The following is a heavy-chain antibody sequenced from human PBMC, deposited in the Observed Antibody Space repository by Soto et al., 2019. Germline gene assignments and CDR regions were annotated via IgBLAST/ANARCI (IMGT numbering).Heavy chain of an antibody. CDR1: GYTFTSYG. CDR2: ISAYNGNT. CDR3: VGGSNGLDY. D-gene: IGHD2-2*01. Sequence: QVQLVQSGAEVKKPGASVKVSCKASGYTFTSYGISWVRQAPGQGLEWMGWISAYNGNTNYAQKLQGRVIMTTATSTSTAYMELRSLRSSVKAEDYCVGGSNGLDYWGQGTLVTVSS. J-gene: IGHJ4*02. V-gene: IGHV1-18*01.